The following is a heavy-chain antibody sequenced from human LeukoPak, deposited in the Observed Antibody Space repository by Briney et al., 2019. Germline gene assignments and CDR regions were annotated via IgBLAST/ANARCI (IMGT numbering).Heavy chain of an antibody. CDR3: ARDYSGSHGDY. V-gene: IGHV1-18*01. CDR2: ISAYNGNT. D-gene: IGHD1-26*01. J-gene: IGHJ4*02. Sequence: ASVTVSCKASGYTFTRYGVSWVRQAPGQRLEWMGWISAYNGNTKYAQRLQGRVTMTTDTSTSTAYMELRSLRSDDTAVYFCARDYSGSHGDYWGQGTLVTVSS. CDR1: GYTFTRYG.